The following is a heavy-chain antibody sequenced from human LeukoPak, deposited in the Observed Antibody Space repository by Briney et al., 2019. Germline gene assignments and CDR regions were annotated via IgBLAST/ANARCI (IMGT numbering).Heavy chain of an antibody. D-gene: IGHD3-22*01. J-gene: IGHJ4*02. CDR1: GGTFSSYA. CDR2: IIPIFGTA. V-gene: IGHV1-69*05. CDR3: ARSTYYYDSSGYYPMDY. Sequence: GASVKVSCKASGGTFSSYAISWVRQAPGQGLEWMGGIIPIFGTANYAQKFQGRVTITTDESTSTAYMELSSLRSEDTAVYYCARSTYYYDSSGYYPMDYWGQGTLVTASS.